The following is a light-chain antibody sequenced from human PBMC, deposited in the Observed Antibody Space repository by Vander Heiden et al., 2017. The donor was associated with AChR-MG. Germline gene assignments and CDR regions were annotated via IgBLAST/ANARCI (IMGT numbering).Light chain of an antibody. Sequence: DIQLTQSPSSLSASVGDRVTITCRASQSISSYLNWYQQKPGKAPKLQIYAASSLQSGVPSRFSGSGSGTDFTLTISSLQPEDFATYYCQQSYSTPPENTFGQGTKLEIK. J-gene: IGKJ2*01. V-gene: IGKV1-39*01. CDR2: AAS. CDR1: QSISSY. CDR3: QQSYSTPPENT.